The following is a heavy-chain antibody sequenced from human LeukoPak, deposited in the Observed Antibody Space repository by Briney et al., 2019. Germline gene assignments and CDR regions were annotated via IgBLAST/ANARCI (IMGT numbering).Heavy chain of an antibody. V-gene: IGHV3-21*04. CDR2: ISGSSIYI. J-gene: IGHJ4*02. CDR1: GFTFSAYS. D-gene: IGHD3-3*01. Sequence: GGSLRLSCATSGFTFSAYSMNWVRQAPGKGLEWVSSISGSSIYINYADSVKGRFTISSDNAKNSLYLQMNSLRAEDTAIYYCARDERLLSFLKWGQGTLVTVSS. CDR3: ARDERLLSFLK.